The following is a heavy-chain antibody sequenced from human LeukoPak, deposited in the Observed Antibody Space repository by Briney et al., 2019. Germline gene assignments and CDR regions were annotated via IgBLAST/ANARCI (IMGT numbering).Heavy chain of an antibody. D-gene: IGHD6-6*01. CDR2: ISPSGNT. V-gene: IGHV4-61*02. CDR1: GDSISSGTFY. J-gene: IGHJ4*02. CDR3: ASGYSSSASDY. Sequence: SQTLSLTCIASGDSISSGTFYWTWLRQPAGKGLEWIGRISPSGNTNYNPSLESRVTISRDTSKYQFSLRLTSVTAADTAVYYCASGYSSSASDYWGQGTLVTVSS.